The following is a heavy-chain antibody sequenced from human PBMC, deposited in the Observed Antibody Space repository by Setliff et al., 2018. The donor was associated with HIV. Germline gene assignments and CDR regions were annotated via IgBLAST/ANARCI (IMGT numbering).Heavy chain of an antibody. CDR3: ARSMRYFYDTSGFSWFDP. CDR2: IHHTGGT. D-gene: IGHD3-22*01. CDR1: GGSTTSSTYY. V-gene: IGHV4-39*01. J-gene: IGHJ5*02. Sequence: SETLSLTCTVSGGSTTSSTYYWAWIRQPPGKRLEWIASIHHTGGTYYNPSLKSRVTISVDTSKDQFSLKLRSLTATDTAIYHCARSMRYFYDTSGFSWFDPWGQGTLVTVSS.